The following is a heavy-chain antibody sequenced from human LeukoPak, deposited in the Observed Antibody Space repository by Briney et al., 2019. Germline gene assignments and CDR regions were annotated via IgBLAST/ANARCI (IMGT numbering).Heavy chain of an antibody. V-gene: IGHV4-59*01. J-gene: IGHJ2*01. Sequence: SETLSLTCTVSAGSLSGYFWKWIRQSPGKGLEWVGYISYSGTTNYNPSLKSRVTISVDTSKNQFSLKLSSVTAADTAVYYCARALYSARRYFDLWGRGTLVTVSS. CDR1: AGSLSGYF. CDR2: ISYSGTT. D-gene: IGHD6-13*01. CDR3: ARALYSARRYFDL.